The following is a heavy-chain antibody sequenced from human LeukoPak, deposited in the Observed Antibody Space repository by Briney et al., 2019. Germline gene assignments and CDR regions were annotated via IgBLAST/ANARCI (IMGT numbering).Heavy chain of an antibody. J-gene: IGHJ4*02. V-gene: IGHV4-34*01. CDR1: GGSFSGYY. CDR3: ARRGSSSWYPPY. Sequence: SETLSLTCAVYGGSFSGYYWSWTRQPPGKGLEWIGEINHSGSTNYNPSLKSRVTISVDTSKNQFSLKLSSVTAADTAVCYCARRGSSSWYPPYWGQGTLVTVSS. CDR2: INHSGST. D-gene: IGHD6-13*01.